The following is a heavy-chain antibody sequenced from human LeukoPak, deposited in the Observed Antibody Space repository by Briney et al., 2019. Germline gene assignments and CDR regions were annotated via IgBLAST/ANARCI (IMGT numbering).Heavy chain of an antibody. CDR3: ARDYLVGAPLDS. CDR1: GVSVTNYY. V-gene: IGHV4-4*07. D-gene: IGHD1-26*01. Sequence: YPSETLSLTCTVSGVSVTNYYWAWIRQPAGKGLEWIGRMYISGSTNYNPSLKSRVTISIDSTKNEFSLRLRSVTAADTAVYYCARDYLVGAPLDSWGQGTLVTVSP. CDR2: MYISGST. J-gene: IGHJ4*02.